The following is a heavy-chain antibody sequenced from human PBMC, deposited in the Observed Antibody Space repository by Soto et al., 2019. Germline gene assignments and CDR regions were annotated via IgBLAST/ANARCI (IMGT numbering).Heavy chain of an antibody. Sequence: QVQLVQSGAEVKKPGSSVKVSCKASGGTFSSYAISWVRQAPGQGLEWMGGIIPIFGTANYAQKFQGRVTITADESTSTAYMELSSLRSQDTAVYYCAREKFGGEGYYYYYYGMDVWGQGTTVTVSS. CDR3: AREKFGGEGYYYYYYGMDV. CDR1: GGTFSSYA. J-gene: IGHJ6*02. CDR2: IIPIFGTA. D-gene: IGHD2-21*01. V-gene: IGHV1-69*01.